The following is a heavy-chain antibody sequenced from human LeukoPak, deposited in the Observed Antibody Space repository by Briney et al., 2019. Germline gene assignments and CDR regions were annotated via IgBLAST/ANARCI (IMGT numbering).Heavy chain of an antibody. CDR3: ARRYYGSGSYYVPGPFDY. V-gene: IGHV5-51*01. Sequence: GESLKISCKGSGYSFSNYWIGWVRQMPGKGLEWMGIIWPGDSDTRYNPSFQGQVTISADKSISTAYLQWSSLKASDTAMYYCARRYYGSGSYYVPGPFDYWGQGTLVTVSS. D-gene: IGHD3-10*01. CDR1: GYSFSNYW. J-gene: IGHJ4*02. CDR2: IWPGDSDT.